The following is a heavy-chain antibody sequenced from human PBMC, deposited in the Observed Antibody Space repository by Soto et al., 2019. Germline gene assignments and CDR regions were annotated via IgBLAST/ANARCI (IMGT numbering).Heavy chain of an antibody. J-gene: IGHJ4*02. Sequence: GGSLRLSCAASGFTFSNYAMSWVRQTPGEGLEWVSGISGSGGTTDYADSAKGRFTISRDESKNTLYLQMNSLRPEDTAVYYCAKDRETSMVGSYFDSWGQGTMVTVSS. D-gene: IGHD3-10*01. CDR1: GFTFSNYA. CDR3: AKDRETSMVGSYFDS. CDR2: ISGSGGTT. V-gene: IGHV3-23*01.